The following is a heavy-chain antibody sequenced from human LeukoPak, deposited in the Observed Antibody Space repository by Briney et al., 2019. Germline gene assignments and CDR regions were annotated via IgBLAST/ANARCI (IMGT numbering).Heavy chain of an antibody. D-gene: IGHD6-19*01. V-gene: IGHV4-59*01. CDR2: IYYSGST. J-gene: IGHJ4*02. Sequence: SETLSLTCTVSGGSISSYYWSWIRQPPGEGLEWIGYIYYSGSTNYNPSLKSRVTISVDTSKSQFSLKLSSVTAADTAVYYYARAKQWLVPYYFDYWGQGTLVTVSS. CDR1: GGSISSYY. CDR3: ARAKQWLVPYYFDY.